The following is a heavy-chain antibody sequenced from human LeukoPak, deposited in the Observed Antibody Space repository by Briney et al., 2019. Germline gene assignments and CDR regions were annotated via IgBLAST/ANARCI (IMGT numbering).Heavy chain of an antibody. V-gene: IGHV1-18*01. CDR3: ARIYIGSGSFAFDI. CDR2: TSAYTGNT. CDR1: GYSFTSSG. Sequence: ASVKVSCKASGYSFTSSGFTWVRQAPGQGLEWMGWTSAYTGNTNYAQKLQGRVTMTTVTSTTTAYMEPRSLISDDTAVYYCARIYIGSGSFAFDIWGQGTMVTVSS. J-gene: IGHJ3*02. D-gene: IGHD3-10*01.